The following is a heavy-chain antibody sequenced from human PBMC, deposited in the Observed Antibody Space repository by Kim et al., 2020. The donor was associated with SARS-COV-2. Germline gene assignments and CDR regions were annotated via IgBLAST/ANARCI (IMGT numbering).Heavy chain of an antibody. Sequence: GGSLRLSCVASGFTFGAYDMSWVRQAPGKGLEWLSYICSGGGAIYYADSVKGRFTISRDDAKNSLYLQLNSLRAEDAAVYYCARGGDCFYNGLDHWCQGT. V-gene: IGHV3-11*04. J-gene: IGHJ1*01. CDR2: ICSGGGAI. D-gene: IGHD3-10*01. CDR1: GFTFGAYD. CDR3: ARGGDCFYNGLDH.